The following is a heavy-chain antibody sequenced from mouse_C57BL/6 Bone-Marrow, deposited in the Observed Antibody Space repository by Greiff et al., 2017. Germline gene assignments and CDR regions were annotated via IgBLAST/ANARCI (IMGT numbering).Heavy chain of an antibody. Sequence: EVKLMESGGGLVQPGGSLSLSCAASGFTFTDYYMSWVRQPPGKALEWLGFIRNKANGYTTSYSASVKGRFTISRDNSQSILYLQMNALRAEDSATYYCARYIRYSNYGAMDYWGQGTSVTVSS. V-gene: IGHV7-3*01. CDR1: GFTFTDYY. D-gene: IGHD2-5*01. CDR3: ARYIRYSNYGAMDY. CDR2: IRNKANGYTT. J-gene: IGHJ4*01.